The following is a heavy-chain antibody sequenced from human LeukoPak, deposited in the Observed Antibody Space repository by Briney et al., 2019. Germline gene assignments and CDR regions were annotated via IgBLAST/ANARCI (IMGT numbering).Heavy chain of an antibody. D-gene: IGHD3-22*01. Sequence: GESLKISCKGSGYSFTSYWIGWVRQMPGKGLEWMGIIYPGDSDTRYSPSFQGQVTISADKSISTAYLQWSSLKASDTAMYYCARLRAYYDSSGPVAEYFQHWGQGTLVTVSS. CDR2: IYPGDSDT. CDR1: GYSFTSYW. J-gene: IGHJ1*01. V-gene: IGHV5-51*01. CDR3: ARLRAYYDSSGPVAEYFQH.